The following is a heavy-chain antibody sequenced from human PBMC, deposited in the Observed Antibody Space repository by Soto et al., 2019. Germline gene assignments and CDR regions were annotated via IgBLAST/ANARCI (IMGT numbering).Heavy chain of an antibody. Sequence: QVQLVQSGAEEKKPGASVKVSCKASGYTFTGYAMHWVRQAPGQRLEWMGWINAGNGNTKYSQKFQGRVTITRDTYASTAYMELSSLRSEDTAVYYCARAVAVPADFDYWGQGTLVTVSS. D-gene: IGHD6-19*01. CDR2: INAGNGNT. J-gene: IGHJ4*02. V-gene: IGHV1-3*05. CDR1: GYTFTGYA. CDR3: ARAVAVPADFDY.